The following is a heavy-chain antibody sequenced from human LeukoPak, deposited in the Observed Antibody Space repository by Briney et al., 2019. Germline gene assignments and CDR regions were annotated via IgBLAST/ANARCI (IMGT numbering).Heavy chain of an antibody. J-gene: IGHJ4*02. V-gene: IGHV4-61*01. D-gene: IGHD7-27*01. CDR3: ARGTGDGTF. CDR2: IYYSGST. CDR1: GASVSSGSYY. Sequence: SATLSLTCTVSGASVSSGSYYWSWIRQPPGKGLEWIGYIYYSGSTNSNPSLKSRVTISVDTSKNQFSLKLNSVTAADTAVYYCARGTGDGTFWGQGTLVTVSS.